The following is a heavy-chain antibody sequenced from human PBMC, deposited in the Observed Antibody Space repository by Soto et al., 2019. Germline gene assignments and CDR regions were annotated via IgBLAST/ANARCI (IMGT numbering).Heavy chain of an antibody. CDR2: ISAYNGNT. J-gene: IGHJ3*02. Sequence: ASVKVSCKASGYTFTSYGISWVRQAPGQGLEWMGWISAYNGNTNYAQKLQGRVTMTTDTSTSTAYMELRSLRSDDTAVYYCARDSSWIQLWSSVDFDIWRHGTMVTVSS. CDR3: ARDSSWIQLWSSVDFDI. CDR1: GYTFTSYG. D-gene: IGHD5-18*01. V-gene: IGHV1-18*01.